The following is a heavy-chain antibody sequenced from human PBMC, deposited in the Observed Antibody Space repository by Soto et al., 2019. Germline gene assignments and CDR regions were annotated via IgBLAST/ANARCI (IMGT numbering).Heavy chain of an antibody. CDR3: ARVERGTATTVVDAFDI. CDR2: MSHSGGT. D-gene: IGHD1-1*01. CDR1: GGFVSSGSYY. J-gene: IGHJ3*02. Sequence: QVQLQQWGAGLLKPSETLSLTCAVYGGFVSSGSYYWSWIRQPPGTGLEWIGEMSHSGGTHFNPSLKSRVTISVDTSKNQFSLKMSSVTAADTALYYCARVERGTATTVVDAFDIWGPGTMVNVSS. V-gene: IGHV4-34*01.